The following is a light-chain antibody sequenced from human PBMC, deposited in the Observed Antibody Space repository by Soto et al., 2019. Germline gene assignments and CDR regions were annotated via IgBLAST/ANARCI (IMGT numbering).Light chain of an antibody. CDR3: AAWDDSLDGWV. CDR1: SSNIGSNT. V-gene: IGLV1-44*01. Sequence: QSVLAQPPSPSGTPGQGVTISCSGSSSNIGSNTVNWYQQLPGTTPKLLIDNNNQRPPGVPDRFSGSKSGTSASLAISGLQSEDEAVYYCAAWDDSLDGWVFGGGTKLTVL. CDR2: NNN. J-gene: IGLJ3*02.